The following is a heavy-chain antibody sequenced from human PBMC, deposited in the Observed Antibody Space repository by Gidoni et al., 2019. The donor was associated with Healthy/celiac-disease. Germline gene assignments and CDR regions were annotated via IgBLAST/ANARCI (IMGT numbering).Heavy chain of an antibody. Sequence: EVQLLESGGGVVQPGGSLRLSCAASGFPFSSYAMSWVRQAPGKGLEWVSAISGSGVSTYDADSVKGRFTISRDNSKNTLYLQINSLRAEDTAVYYCAKAKTGYGAWELRSWTPEFDPWDQGTLVTVSS. CDR1: GFPFSSYA. CDR2: ISGSGVST. V-gene: IGHV3-23*01. J-gene: IGHJ5*02. CDR3: AKAKTGYGAWELRSWTPEFDP. D-gene: IGHD1-26*01.